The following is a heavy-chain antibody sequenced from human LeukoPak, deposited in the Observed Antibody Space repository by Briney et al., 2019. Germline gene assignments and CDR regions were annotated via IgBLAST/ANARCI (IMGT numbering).Heavy chain of an antibody. CDR2: ISSSGSTI. CDR3: AELGITMIGGV. D-gene: IGHD3-10*02. Sequence: GGSLRLSCAASGFTFSSYEMNWVRQAPGKGLEWVSYISSSGSTIYYADSVKVRFTISRDNPKKTRYLQMNRPRTEDTAVYYCAELGITMIGGVWGKGTTVTISS. V-gene: IGHV3-48*03. CDR1: GFTFSSYE. J-gene: IGHJ6*04.